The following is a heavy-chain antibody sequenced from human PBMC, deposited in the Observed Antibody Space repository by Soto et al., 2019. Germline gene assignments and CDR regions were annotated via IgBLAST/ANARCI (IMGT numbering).Heavy chain of an antibody. D-gene: IGHD3-10*01. CDR3: ARDFKESQYYYYCMDV. V-gene: IGHV3-21*06. Sequence: EVQLVESGGGLVQPGGSLRLSCVVSGFTFSSYSMNWVRQAPGKGLEWVSSISSGSNYTYYADSVKGRFTISRDNAKNSVSRQMNSLRAEDTALYYCARDFKESQYYYYCMDVWGKGTTVTVSS. CDR1: GFTFSSYS. J-gene: IGHJ6*03. CDR2: ISSGSNYT.